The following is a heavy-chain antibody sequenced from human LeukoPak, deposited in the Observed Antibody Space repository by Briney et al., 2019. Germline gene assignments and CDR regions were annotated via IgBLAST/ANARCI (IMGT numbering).Heavy chain of an antibody. CDR1: GFTVSSNY. J-gene: IGHJ4*02. Sequence: GGSLRLSCATSGFTVSSNYMSWVRQAPGRGLEWVSVIYSGGSTYYADSVKGRFTISRDNSKNTLFLQMNSLRAGDTAVYYCARGTVTMVDYWGQGTLVTVSS. V-gene: IGHV3-66*01. CDR3: ARGTVTMVDY. CDR2: IYSGGST. D-gene: IGHD3-10*01.